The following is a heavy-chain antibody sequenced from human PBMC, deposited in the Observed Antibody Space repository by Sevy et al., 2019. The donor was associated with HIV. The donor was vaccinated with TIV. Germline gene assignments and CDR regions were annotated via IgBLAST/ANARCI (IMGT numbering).Heavy chain of an antibody. CDR3: ARGAWGGIDY. J-gene: IGHJ4*02. CDR1: GVTFSTYE. D-gene: IGHD3-16*01. CDR2: IRSTGTTI. V-gene: IGHV3-48*03. Sequence: GGSLRLSCAASGVTFSTYEMNWVRQAPGKGLEWVSYIRSTGTTIYYADSVKGRFTISRDNAKNSLYLQMHSLRAEDSAVYYCARGAWGGIDYWGQGTLVTVSS.